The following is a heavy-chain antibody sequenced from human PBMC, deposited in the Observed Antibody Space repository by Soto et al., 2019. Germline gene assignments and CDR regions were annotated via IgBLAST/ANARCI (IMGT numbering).Heavy chain of an antibody. CDR2: ISGSGRNT. D-gene: IGHD3-9*01. J-gene: IGHJ6*02. CDR3: AKDIGGYFDIMKGYPAGQYYYAMDV. Sequence: GGPPRLAGGAPDLTFGSYGISGVLQAPGKALERDSGISGSGRNTYYADSVKGRFTISRDNAKNTLYLQMTSLRAEDTAVYYCAKDIGGYFDIMKGYPAGQYYYAMDVWGQGTTVTVSS. V-gene: IGHV3-23*01. CDR1: DLTFGSYG.